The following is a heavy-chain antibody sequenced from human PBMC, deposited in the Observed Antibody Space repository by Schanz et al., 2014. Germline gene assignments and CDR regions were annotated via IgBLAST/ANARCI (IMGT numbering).Heavy chain of an antibody. V-gene: IGHV4-31*03. D-gene: IGHD3-16*01. CDR1: GASISSGGYY. CDR3: ARHGGIPYYPMDV. Sequence: QVQLQESGPGLVKPSQTLSLTCTVSGASISSGGYYWDWFPLLPGKGLEWIGYISYSGSTSFNPSLKSRLTMSVDTSKNQFSLRLSSVTAADTAVYYCARHGGIPYYPMDVWGQGTTVTVSS. J-gene: IGHJ6*02. CDR2: ISYSGST.